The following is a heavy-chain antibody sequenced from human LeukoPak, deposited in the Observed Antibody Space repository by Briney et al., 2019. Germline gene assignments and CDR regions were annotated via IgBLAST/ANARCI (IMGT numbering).Heavy chain of an antibody. D-gene: IGHD3-10*01. V-gene: IGHV5-51*01. CDR2: IYPGDSDT. CDR1: GYSFTSYW. J-gene: IGHJ6*02. CDR3: ARSGGSGSYYPGPDGMDV. Sequence: GESLQISCQGSGYSFTSYWIGWVRQIPGKGLEWMGIIYPGDSDTRYSPSFHGQVTISADKSISTAYLQWSSLKASDTAMYYCARSGGSGSYYPGPDGMDVWGQGTTVTVSS.